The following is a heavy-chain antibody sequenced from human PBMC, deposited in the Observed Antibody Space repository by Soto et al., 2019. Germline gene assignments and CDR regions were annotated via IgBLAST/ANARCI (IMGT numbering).Heavy chain of an antibody. D-gene: IGHD3-22*01. J-gene: IGHJ5*02. V-gene: IGHV3-15*07. CDR2: IKSKTDGGTT. CDR3: TTHLNYYDSSGYYYLNWFDP. Sequence: PGGSLRLSCAASGFTFSTYAMNWVRQAPGKGLEWVGRIKSKTDGGTTDYAAPVKGRFTISRDDSKNTLYLQMNSLKTEDTAVYYCTTHLNYYDSSGYYYLNWFDPWGQGTLVTVSS. CDR1: GFTFSTYA.